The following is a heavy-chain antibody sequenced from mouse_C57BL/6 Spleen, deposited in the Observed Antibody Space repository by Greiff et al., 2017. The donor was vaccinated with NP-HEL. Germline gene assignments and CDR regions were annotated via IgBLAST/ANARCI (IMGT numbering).Heavy chain of an antibody. CDR3: ARYESYRDYYAMDY. J-gene: IGHJ4*01. CDR1: GYTFTSYW. D-gene: IGHD2-12*01. CDR2: IYPGSGST. Sequence: VQLQQPGAELVKPGASVKMSCKASGYTFTSYWITWVKQRPGQGLAWIGDIYPGSGSTNYNEKFKSKATLTVDTASSTAYMQLSSLTSEDSAVYYCARYESYRDYYAMDYWGQGTSVTVSS. V-gene: IGHV1-55*01.